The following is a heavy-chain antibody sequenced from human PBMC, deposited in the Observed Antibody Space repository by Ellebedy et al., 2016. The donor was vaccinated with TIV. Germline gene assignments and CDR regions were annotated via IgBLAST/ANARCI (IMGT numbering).Heavy chain of an antibody. CDR3: ARQRDGYNYLDV. Sequence: SETLSLXXTVSGGSISSYYWSWIRQPPGKGLEWIGYIYYSGSTNYNPSLKSRVTISVDTSKNQFSLKLSSVTAADTAVYYCARQRDGYNYLDVWGQGTTVTVSS. J-gene: IGHJ6*02. CDR1: GGSISSYY. V-gene: IGHV4-59*08. D-gene: IGHD5-24*01. CDR2: IYYSGST.